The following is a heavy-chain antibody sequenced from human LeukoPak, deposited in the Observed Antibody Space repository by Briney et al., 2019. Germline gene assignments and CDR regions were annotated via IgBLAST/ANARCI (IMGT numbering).Heavy chain of an antibody. CDR2: ISYDGSTK. D-gene: IGHD2-15*01. J-gene: IGHJ4*02. Sequence: PGGSLRLSCAASGFTFSRDTMHWVRQAPGKGLEWVADISYDGSTKNYADSVKGRLTVSRDNSKNTLYLQMNSLRGEDTAIYYCASRDPCSGGTCYGLHYWGQGTLVTVSS. CDR1: GFTFSRDT. CDR3: ASRDPCSGGTCYGLHY. V-gene: IGHV3-30-3*01.